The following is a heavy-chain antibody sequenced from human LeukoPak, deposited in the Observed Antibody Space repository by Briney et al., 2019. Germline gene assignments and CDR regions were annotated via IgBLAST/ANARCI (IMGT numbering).Heavy chain of an antibody. D-gene: IGHD5-12*01. J-gene: IGHJ4*02. CDR1: GYTFTRYA. Sequence: GASVKVSCKASGYTFTRYAMNWVRQAPGQGLEWMGWINTNTGNPTYAQGFTGRSVFSLDTSVNTAYLQIYSLKAEDTAVYYCARETSGYDFDYWGQGTLVTVSS. V-gene: IGHV7-4-1*01. CDR2: INTNTGNP. CDR3: ARETSGYDFDY.